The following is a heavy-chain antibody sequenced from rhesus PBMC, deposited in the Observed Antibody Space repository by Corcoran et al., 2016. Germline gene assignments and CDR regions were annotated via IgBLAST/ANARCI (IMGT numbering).Heavy chain of an antibody. V-gene: IGHV4-80*01. J-gene: IGHJ6*01. D-gene: IGHD4-29*01. Sequence: QVQLQESGPGLVKPSETLSLTCAVSGASISTYWWSWIRQSPGKGLEWIGEINGNRCKTYYNPSLKSRVTISKDASKNQFSLKVNSVTAADTAVYYCERDMKYGNFYGLDSWGQGVVVTVSS. CDR2: INGNRCKT. CDR3: ERDMKYGNFYGLDS. CDR1: GASISTYW.